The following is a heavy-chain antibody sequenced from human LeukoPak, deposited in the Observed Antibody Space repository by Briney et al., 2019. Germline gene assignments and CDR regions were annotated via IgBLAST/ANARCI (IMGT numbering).Heavy chain of an antibody. J-gene: IGHJ3*02. V-gene: IGHV4-59*08. CDR1: GGSINGYS. D-gene: IGHD3-22*01. CDR2: VYYSGTT. CDR3: ARQVARSLISLRVVSLDSFDI. Sequence: SETLSLTCTVSGGSINGYSWTWIRQPPGKGLELIGCVYYSGTTDSNPSLRSRVTMSTDTSTSQFSLKLRSVTAADTAVYYCARQVARSLISLRVVSLDSFDIWGQGTTVSVTS.